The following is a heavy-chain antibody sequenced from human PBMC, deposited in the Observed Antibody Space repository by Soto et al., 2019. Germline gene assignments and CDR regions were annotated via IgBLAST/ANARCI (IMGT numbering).Heavy chain of an antibody. CDR2: IWFDGIKQ. J-gene: IGHJ6*02. CDR3: ARVGMDA. CDR1: GFTFRTYA. V-gene: IGHV3-33*01. Sequence: QVQLVESGGGVVQPGRSLRLSCEVSGFTFRTYAMHWVRQAPGKGLEWVAIIWFDGIKQYYADSVRGRFTVSIDSSNNTRYLQMTTLRAEDTAIYYCARVGMDAWGQGTAVTVSS.